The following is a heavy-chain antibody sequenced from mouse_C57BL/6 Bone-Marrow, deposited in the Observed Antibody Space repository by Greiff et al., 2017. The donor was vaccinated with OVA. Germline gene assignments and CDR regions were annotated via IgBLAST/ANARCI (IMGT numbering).Heavy chain of an antibody. CDR2: IYPGGGYT. D-gene: IGHD1-1*01. CDR1: GYTFTNYW. CDR3: ARGGTTVWDY. Sequence: QVHVKQSGAELVRPGTSVKMSCKASGYTFTNYWIGWAKQRPGHGLEWIGDIYPGGGYTNYNAKFKGKATLTADKSSSTACMQFSSLTSEDSASNDCARGGTTVWDYWGQGTTLTVSS. J-gene: IGHJ2*01. V-gene: IGHV1-63*01.